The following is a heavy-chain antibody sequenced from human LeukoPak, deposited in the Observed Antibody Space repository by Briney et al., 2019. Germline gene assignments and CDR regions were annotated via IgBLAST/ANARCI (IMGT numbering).Heavy chain of an antibody. J-gene: IGHJ3*02. CDR2: IKQDGSEK. CDR1: GFTFSSYW. V-gene: IGHV3-7*01. CDR3: ARGTTVTTHPGAFDI. Sequence: GGSLRLSCAASGFTFSSYWMSWVRQAPGKGLEWVANIKQDGSEKYYVDSVKGRFTISRDNAKNSLYLQMNSLRAEDTAVYYCARGTTVTTHPGAFDIWGQGTVVTVSS. D-gene: IGHD4-17*01.